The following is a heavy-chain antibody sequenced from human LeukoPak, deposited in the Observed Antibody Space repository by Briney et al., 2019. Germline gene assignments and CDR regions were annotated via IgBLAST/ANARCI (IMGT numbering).Heavy chain of an antibody. Sequence: GGSLRLSCAASGFTFSNAWMSWVRQAPGKGLEWVGRIKSKTDGGTTDYAAPVKGRFTISRDDSKNTLYLQMNSLKTEDTAVYYCTSRKWLRDQWLVDHYWGQGTLVTVSS. CDR1: GFTFSNAW. CDR2: IKSKTDGGTT. CDR3: TSRKWLRDQWLVDHY. V-gene: IGHV3-15*01. J-gene: IGHJ4*02. D-gene: IGHD5-12*01.